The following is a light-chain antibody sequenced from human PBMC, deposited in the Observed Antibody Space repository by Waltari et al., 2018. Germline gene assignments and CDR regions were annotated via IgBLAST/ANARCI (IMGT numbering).Light chain of an antibody. J-gene: IGLJ3*02. V-gene: IGLV1-44*01. CDR1: SSNIGRNT. CDR3: AAWDGNLNGNWV. CDR2: TNN. Sequence: QSVLTQPPSLSGTPGQRVTISCSGSSSNIGRNTVNWYQRVPGAAPTLLIYTNNQRPSGVPDRFSGSKSGTSASLAISGLQSEDEAEYFCAAWDGNLNGNWVFGGGTKLTVL.